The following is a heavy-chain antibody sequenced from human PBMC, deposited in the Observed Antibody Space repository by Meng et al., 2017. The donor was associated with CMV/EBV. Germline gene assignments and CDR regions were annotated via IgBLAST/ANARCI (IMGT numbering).Heavy chain of an antibody. V-gene: IGHV3-23*01. CDR3: AKDRRSISSSIDY. CDR1: GFTFSSYA. D-gene: IGHD1-26*01. CDR2: IIDSGGST. Sequence: EVQLLESGGGLVQPGXXXXLSCAASGFTFSSYAMSWVRQAPGKGLEWVSSIIDSGGSTYYADSVKGRFTISRDNSKNTLYLQMSSLRAEDTAVYYCAKDRRSISSSIDYWGQGTLVTVSS. J-gene: IGHJ4*02.